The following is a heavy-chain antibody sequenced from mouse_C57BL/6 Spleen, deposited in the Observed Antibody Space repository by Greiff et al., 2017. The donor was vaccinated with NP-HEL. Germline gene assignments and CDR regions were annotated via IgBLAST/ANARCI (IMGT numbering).Heavy chain of an antibody. V-gene: IGHV1-85*01. Sequence: QVQLQQSGPELVKPGASVKLSCKASGYTFTSYDINWVKQRPGQGLEWIGWIYPRDGSTKYNEKFKGKATLTVDTSSSTAYMELHSLTSEDSAVYFWARLDYYGSSFYYFDYWGQGTTLTVSS. D-gene: IGHD1-1*01. CDR1: GYTFTSYD. J-gene: IGHJ2*01. CDR3: ARLDYYGSSFYYFDY. CDR2: IYPRDGST.